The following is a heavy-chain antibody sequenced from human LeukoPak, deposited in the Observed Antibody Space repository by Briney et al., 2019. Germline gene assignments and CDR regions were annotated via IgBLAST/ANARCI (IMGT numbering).Heavy chain of an antibody. V-gene: IGHV3-43*02. Sequence: GGSLRLSCAASGFTFDDYAMHWVRQAPGKGLEWVSLISGDGGSTYYADSVKDRFTISRDNSKNSLYLQMNSLRNEDTALYYCAKESAGYDFWSGYLGYGMDVWGQGTTVTVSS. CDR1: GFTFDDYA. CDR3: AKESAGYDFWSGYLGYGMDV. CDR2: ISGDGGST. D-gene: IGHD3-3*01. J-gene: IGHJ6*02.